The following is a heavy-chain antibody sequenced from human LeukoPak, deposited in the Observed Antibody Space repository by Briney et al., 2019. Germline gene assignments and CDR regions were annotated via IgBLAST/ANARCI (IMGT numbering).Heavy chain of an antibody. V-gene: IGHV4-34*01. CDR2: INHSGST. Sequence: SETLSLTCAVYGGSFSGYDWSWIRQPPGEGLEWIVEINHSGSTNYNPSLKSRVTISVDTSKNQFSLKLSSVTAADTAVYYCARGGSGWPYYFDYWGQGALVTVSS. CDR3: ARGGSGWPYYFDY. CDR1: GGSFSGYD. J-gene: IGHJ4*02. D-gene: IGHD6-19*01.